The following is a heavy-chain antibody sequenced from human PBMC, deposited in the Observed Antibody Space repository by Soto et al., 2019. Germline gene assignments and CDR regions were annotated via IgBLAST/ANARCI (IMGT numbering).Heavy chain of an antibody. CDR1: GGSISSFY. CDR2: IYYSGST. J-gene: IGHJ6*02. V-gene: IGHV4-59*01. Sequence: SETLSLTCSVSGGSISSFYWSWIRQPPGKGLEWIGYIYYSGSTNYNPSLNSRVTISVDTSKNQFSLKLSSVTAADTAVYYCARGSIVGAIYYYGLDVWGQGTTVTVSS. D-gene: IGHD1-26*01. CDR3: ARGSIVGAIYYYGLDV.